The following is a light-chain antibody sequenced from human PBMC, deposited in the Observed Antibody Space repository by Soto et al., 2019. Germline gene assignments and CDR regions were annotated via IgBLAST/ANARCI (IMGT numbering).Light chain of an antibody. J-gene: IGLJ1*01. V-gene: IGLV2-14*01. Sequence: QSVLTQPASVSGSPGQSITISCTGTSSDVGSYNYVSWYQQHPGKAPKVMIYDVSNRPSGVSYRFSDSTSGNTASLTISGLEAEDEGDYYCSSYTTSSTYVFGTGTKLTVL. CDR3: SSYTTSSTYV. CDR2: DVS. CDR1: SSDVGSYNY.